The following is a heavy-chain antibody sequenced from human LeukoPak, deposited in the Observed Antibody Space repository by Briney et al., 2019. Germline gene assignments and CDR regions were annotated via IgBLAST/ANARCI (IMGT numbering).Heavy chain of an antibody. J-gene: IGHJ3*02. Sequence: KPSETLSLTCTVSGGSISSYYWSWIRQPPGKGLEWIGYIYYSGSTNYNPSLKSRVTISVDTSKNQFSLKLSSVTAADTAVYYCASGGRGWYSPRAFDIWGQGTMVTVSP. CDR3: ASGGRGWYSPRAFDI. CDR1: GGSISSYY. V-gene: IGHV4-59*01. D-gene: IGHD6-19*01. CDR2: IYYSGST.